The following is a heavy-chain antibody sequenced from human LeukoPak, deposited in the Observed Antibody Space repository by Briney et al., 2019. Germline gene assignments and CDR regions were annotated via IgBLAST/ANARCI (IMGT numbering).Heavy chain of an antibody. Sequence: GGSLRLSCAASGFTFSSYAMSWVRQAPGKGLEWGSAITGTGGSTYYVASVKGRFTVSRDNSRNTLYLQMSSLRAEDSAMYYCAKVRDTRDWYKDAFDVWGQGTRVTVSS. CDR1: GFTFSSYA. J-gene: IGHJ3*01. V-gene: IGHV3-23*01. D-gene: IGHD6-19*01. CDR2: ITGTGGST. CDR3: AKVRDTRDWYKDAFDV.